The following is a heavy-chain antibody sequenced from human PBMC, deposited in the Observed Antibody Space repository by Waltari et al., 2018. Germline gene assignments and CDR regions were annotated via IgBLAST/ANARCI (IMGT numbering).Heavy chain of an antibody. V-gene: IGHV4-59*01. Sequence: QVQLQESGPGLVKPSETLSLTCTVSGGSISSYYWRWIRQPQGKGLAWIGYIYYSGSTNYNPSLKSRVTISVDTSKNQFSLKLSSVTAADTAVYYCARANGGGYCSSTSCQAYYYYYYMDVWGKGTTVTVSS. CDR2: IYYSGST. J-gene: IGHJ6*03. D-gene: IGHD2-2*01. CDR1: GGSISSYY. CDR3: ARANGGGYCSSTSCQAYYYYYYMDV.